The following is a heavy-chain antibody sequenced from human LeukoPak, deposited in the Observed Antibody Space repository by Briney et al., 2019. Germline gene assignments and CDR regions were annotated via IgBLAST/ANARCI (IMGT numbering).Heavy chain of an antibody. V-gene: IGHV1-24*01. CDR1: GSSLTEFS. D-gene: IGHD5-18*01. CDR2: FDVIDGET. CDR3: AAGRAYSLLDY. J-gene: IGHJ4*02. Sequence: GASVKVSCTVSGSSLTEFSLYWVRQAPGKGLEWMGGFDVIDGETFYAQKFQGRVTMTEDSSADTAYMELRSLTSDDTALYYCAAGRAYSLLDYWGQGTLVTVSS.